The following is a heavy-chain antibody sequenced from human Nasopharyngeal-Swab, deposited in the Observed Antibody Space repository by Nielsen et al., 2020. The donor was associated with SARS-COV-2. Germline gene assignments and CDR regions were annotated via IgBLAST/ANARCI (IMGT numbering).Heavy chain of an antibody. CDR1: GGTFSSYA. Sequence: SVKVSCKASGGTFSSYAISWVRQAPGQGLEWMGGIIPIFGTANYAQKFQGRVTITADEFTSTAYMELSSLRSEDTAVYYCARDRRTVVTPIFAFDIWGQGTMVTVSS. D-gene: IGHD4-23*01. V-gene: IGHV1-69*13. CDR2: IIPIFGTA. J-gene: IGHJ3*02. CDR3: ARDRRTVVTPIFAFDI.